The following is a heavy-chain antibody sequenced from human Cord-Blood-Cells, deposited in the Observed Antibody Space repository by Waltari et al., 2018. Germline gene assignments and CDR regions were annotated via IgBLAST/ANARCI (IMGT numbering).Heavy chain of an antibody. J-gene: IGHJ3*02. V-gene: IGHV1-69*12. CDR2: IIPIFGTA. Sequence: QFQLVQSGAGVKKPGPSWTFSCKASGGTFSRYATSSVRQAPGQGFEWMGGIIPIFGTANYAQKFQGRVTITADESTSTAYMELSSLRSEDTAVYYCARVVGDTGDDAFDIWGQGTMVTVSS. CDR1: GGTFSRYA. D-gene: IGHD2-15*01. CDR3: ARVVGDTGDDAFDI.